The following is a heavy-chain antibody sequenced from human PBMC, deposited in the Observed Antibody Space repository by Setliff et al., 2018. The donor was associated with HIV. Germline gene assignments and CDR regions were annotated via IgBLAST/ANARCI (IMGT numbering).Heavy chain of an antibody. CDR2: ISTYSDET. V-gene: IGHV1-18*01. CDR1: GYTFTAYG. J-gene: IGHJ6*02. Sequence: ASVKVSCKPSGYTFTAYGLSWVRQAPGQGLEWMGWISTYSDETSYAQKLQGRVTMTTDTSTSAAYMELRRLRFDDTAVYYCARDVEHMMDVWGQGTTVTVSS. CDR3: ARDVEHMMDV.